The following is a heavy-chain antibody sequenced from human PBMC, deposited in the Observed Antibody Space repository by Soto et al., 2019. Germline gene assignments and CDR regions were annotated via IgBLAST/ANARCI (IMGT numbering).Heavy chain of an antibody. J-gene: IGHJ4*02. D-gene: IGHD3-22*01. CDR3: ATRTYYDSSGYGPWDY. V-gene: IGHV1-24*01. CDR2: FDPEDGET. Sequence: ASVKVSCKVSGYTLTELSMHWVRQAPGKGLEWMGGFDPEDGETIYAQKFQGRVTMTEDTSTDTAYMELSSLRSEDTAVYYCATRTYYDSSGYGPWDYWGQGTLVTVSS. CDR1: GYTLTELS.